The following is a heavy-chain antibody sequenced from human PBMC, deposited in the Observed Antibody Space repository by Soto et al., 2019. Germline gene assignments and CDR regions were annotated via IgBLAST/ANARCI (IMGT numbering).Heavy chain of an antibody. CDR2: ISYDGSNK. Sequence: LRLSCAASGFTFSSYAMHWVRQAPGKGLEWVAVISYDGSNKYYADSVKGRFTISRDNSKNTLYLQMNSLRAEDTAVYYCARDGYSSSWYYFDYWGQGTLVTVSS. D-gene: IGHD6-13*01. CDR1: GFTFSSYA. V-gene: IGHV3-30-3*01. J-gene: IGHJ4*02. CDR3: ARDGYSSSWYYFDY.